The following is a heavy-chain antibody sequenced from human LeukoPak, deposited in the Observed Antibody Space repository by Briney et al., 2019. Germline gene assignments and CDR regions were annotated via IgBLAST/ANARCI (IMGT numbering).Heavy chain of an antibody. J-gene: IGHJ6*02. D-gene: IGHD6-13*01. Sequence: PGGSLRLSCAASGFTVSSNYMSWVRQAPGKGLEWVSVIYSGGSTYYADSVKGRFTISRDNSKNTLYLQMNSLRAEDTAVYYCARAYSSSWYAGYYYYGMDVWGQGTTATVSS. CDR2: IYSGGST. CDR3: ARAYSSSWYAGYYYYGMDV. V-gene: IGHV3-53*01. CDR1: GFTVSSNY.